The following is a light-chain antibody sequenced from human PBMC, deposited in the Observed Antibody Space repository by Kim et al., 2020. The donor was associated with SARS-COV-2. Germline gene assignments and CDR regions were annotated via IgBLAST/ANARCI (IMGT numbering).Light chain of an antibody. CDR3: CSYAGSSTFVV. Sequence: QSITAAWTRPRIAVGSYNLVSWYQQPPGKAPNLMIYEVSKRPSGVSNRFSGSKSGNTASLTISGLQAEDEADYYCCSYAGSSTFVVFGGGTQLTVL. CDR2: EVS. CDR1: RIAVGSYNL. J-gene: IGLJ2*01. V-gene: IGLV2-23*02.